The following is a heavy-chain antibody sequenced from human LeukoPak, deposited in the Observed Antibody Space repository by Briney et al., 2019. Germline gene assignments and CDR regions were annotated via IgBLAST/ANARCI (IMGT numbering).Heavy chain of an antibody. CDR3: ARDVRPDY. CDR1: GFTFSSYW. CDR2: IKQDGAEK. V-gene: IGHV3-7*04. J-gene: IGHJ4*02. D-gene: IGHD6-6*01. Sequence: GGSLRLSCAASGFTFSSYWMSWVRQAPGEGLEWVANIKQDGAEKYYMDSVKGRFSISRDNAKNSLYLQMNALRAEDTAVYYCARDVRPDYWGQGTLVTVST.